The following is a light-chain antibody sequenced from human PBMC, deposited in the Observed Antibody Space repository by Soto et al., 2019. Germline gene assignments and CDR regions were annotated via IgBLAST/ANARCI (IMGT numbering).Light chain of an antibody. V-gene: IGKV1-39*01. CDR3: HQSYTTPLT. J-gene: IGKJ1*01. CDR2: TAS. Sequence: DIQMTQSPSSLSASIGDRVTITCRASQRIRTSLNWYQHKPGKAPKLLIYTASSLESGGTSRLSGSGPRTDFSLTISRPQPEDFATYYCHQSYTTPLTFGQGTKV. CDR1: QRIRTS.